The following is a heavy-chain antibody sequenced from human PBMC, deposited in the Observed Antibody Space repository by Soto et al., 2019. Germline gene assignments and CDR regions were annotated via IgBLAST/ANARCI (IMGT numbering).Heavy chain of an antibody. CDR1: GFSLRTTGVG. CDR2: IYWNDDK. Sequence: QITLKESGPTLVEPTQTLTLTCTYSGFSLRTTGVGVGWIRQPPGKALEWLGIIYWNDDKRYSPSLKNRFTLTSDISKSQVVLTMTNMDPVDTATYYCAHTWGLPFGYWGQGTLVIVSS. CDR3: AHTWGLPFGY. D-gene: IGHD3-16*01. J-gene: IGHJ4*02. V-gene: IGHV2-5*01.